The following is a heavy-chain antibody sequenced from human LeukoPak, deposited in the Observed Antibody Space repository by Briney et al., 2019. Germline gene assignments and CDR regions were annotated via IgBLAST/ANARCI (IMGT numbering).Heavy chain of an antibody. D-gene: IGHD1-26*01. CDR3: ARGEWDSYYYYGMDV. CDR2: INHSGST. J-gene: IGHJ6*02. Sequence: SETLSLTCAVYGVSFSGYYWSWIRQPPGKGLEWIGEINHSGSTNYNPSLKSRVTISVDTSKNQFSLKLSSVTAADTAVYYCARGEWDSYYYYGMDVWGQGTTVTVS. V-gene: IGHV4-34*01. CDR1: GVSFSGYY.